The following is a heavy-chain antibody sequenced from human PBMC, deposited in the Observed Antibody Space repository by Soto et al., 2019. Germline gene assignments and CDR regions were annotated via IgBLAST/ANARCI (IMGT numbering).Heavy chain of an antibody. CDR3: AKVEGFKDCSGGSCYSSLYYYYGMDV. Sequence: GGSLRLSCAASGFTFSSYAMSWVRQAPGKGLEWVSAISGSGGSTYYADSVKGRFTISRDNSKNTLYLQMNSLRAEDTAVYYCAKVEGFKDCSGGSCYSSLYYYYGMDVWGQGTTVTVSS. CDR1: GFTFSSYA. V-gene: IGHV3-23*01. J-gene: IGHJ6*02. D-gene: IGHD2-15*01. CDR2: ISGSGGST.